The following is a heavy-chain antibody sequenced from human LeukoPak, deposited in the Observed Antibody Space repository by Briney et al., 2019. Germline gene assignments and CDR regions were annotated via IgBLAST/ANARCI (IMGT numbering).Heavy chain of an antibody. CDR3: TRDAGGYEDY. J-gene: IGHJ4*02. V-gene: IGHV4-4*07. CDR1: SGSISNYW. CDR2: IYPSGTT. D-gene: IGHD5-12*01. Sequence: TLETLSLTCTVSSGSISNYWWSWIRQPAGKGLEWIGRIYPSGTTYYNPSLTSRVTMSLDTSKNQFSLNLGSVTAADTAVYYCTRDAGGYEDYWGQGTLVTVSS.